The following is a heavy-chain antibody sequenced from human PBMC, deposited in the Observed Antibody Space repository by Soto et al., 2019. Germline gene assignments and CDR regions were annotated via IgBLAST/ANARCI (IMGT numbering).Heavy chain of an antibody. Sequence: QVQLVQSGAEVKKPGASVKVSCKASGYTFSTYGFSWVRQAPGQGLEWMGWIGADNGDTNYAQNFQDRVTMTTDTATTTSYIKLRRPTSDDTAIYFCARDWKGAEGFDPWSQGTLVTVSS. CDR3: ARDWKGAEGFDP. V-gene: IGHV1-18*01. J-gene: IGHJ5*02. CDR2: IGADNGDT. CDR1: GYTFSTYG. D-gene: IGHD1-1*01.